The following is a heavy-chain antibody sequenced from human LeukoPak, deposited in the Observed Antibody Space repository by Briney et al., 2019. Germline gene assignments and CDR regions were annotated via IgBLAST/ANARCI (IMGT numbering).Heavy chain of an antibody. CDR3: AKDLRPTLGPMAIVPAAIAFDY. J-gene: IGHJ4*02. V-gene: IGHV3-23*01. CDR2: ISGSGGST. D-gene: IGHD2-2*01. CDR1: GFTFSSYA. Sequence: GGSLRLSCAASGFTFSSYAMSWVRQAPGKGLEWVSAISGSGGSTYYADSVKGRFTISRDNSKNTLYLQMNSLRAEDTAVYYCAKDLRPTLGPMAIVPAAIAFDYWGQGTLVTVSS.